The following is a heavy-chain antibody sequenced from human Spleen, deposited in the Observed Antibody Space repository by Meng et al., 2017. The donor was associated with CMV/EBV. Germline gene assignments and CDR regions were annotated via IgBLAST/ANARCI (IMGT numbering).Heavy chain of an antibody. J-gene: IGHJ5*02. CDR2: ISTYKGNT. V-gene: IGHV1-18*01. D-gene: IGHD3-22*01. CDR1: GYTLTPPG. Sequence: ASGYTLTPPGIAWVRQAPGQGLEWMGWISTYKGNTLYTQKFQGRVTMTTDTSTSTAYMELRSLRSDDTAVYYCARDEDSSAFWFDPWGQGTLVTVSS. CDR3: ARDEDSSAFWFDP.